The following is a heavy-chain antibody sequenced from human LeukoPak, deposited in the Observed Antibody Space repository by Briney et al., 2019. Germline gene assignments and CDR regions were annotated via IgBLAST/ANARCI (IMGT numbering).Heavy chain of an antibody. V-gene: IGHV4-4*02. J-gene: IGHJ5*02. CDR2: IYHSGST. CDR1: GGSISSSNW. Sequence: PSETLSLTRAVSGGSISSSNWWSWVRQPPGKGLEWIGEIYHSGSTNYNPSLKSRVTISVDKSKNQFSLKLSSVTAADTAVYYCARDGIAAAGIFDPWGQGTLVTVSS. CDR3: ARDGIAAAGIFDP. D-gene: IGHD6-13*01.